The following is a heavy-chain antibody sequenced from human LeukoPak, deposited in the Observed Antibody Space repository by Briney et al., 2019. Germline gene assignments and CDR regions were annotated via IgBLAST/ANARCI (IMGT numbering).Heavy chain of an antibody. CDR1: GFTFSTYW. V-gene: IGHV3-74*01. CDR3: ARVVLSGAYQIDL. CDR2: INGDGSTT. Sequence: GGSLRLSCAASGFTFSTYWMHWVRQAPGKGRVWVSRINGDGSTTTYADSVKGRFTISRDNAQSTLYLQVNSLRVEDAAVYYCARVVLSGAYQIDLWGQGTLVTVSS. D-gene: IGHD2/OR15-2a*01. J-gene: IGHJ5*02.